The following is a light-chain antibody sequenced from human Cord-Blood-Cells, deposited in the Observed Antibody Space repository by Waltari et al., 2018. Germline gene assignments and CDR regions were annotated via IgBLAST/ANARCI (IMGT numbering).Light chain of an antibody. CDR1: SSDAGRYNL. J-gene: IGLJ1*01. Sequence: QSALTQPASVSGSPGQSITISCTGTSSDAGRYNLVSWYQQHPGKAPKLMIYEGSKRPAGVADRFSGSKSGNTAALTISGRQAEDEADYYCCSYAGSSTYVFGTGTKVTVL. CDR3: CSYAGSSTYV. CDR2: EGS. V-gene: IGLV2-23*01.